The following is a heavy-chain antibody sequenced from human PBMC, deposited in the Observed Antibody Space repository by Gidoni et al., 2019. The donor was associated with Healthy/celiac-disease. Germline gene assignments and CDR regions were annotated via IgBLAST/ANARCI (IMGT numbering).Heavy chain of an antibody. D-gene: IGHD6-13*01. CDR3: AKDMVKWKIAAAGRLDY. CDR2: ISWNSGSI. V-gene: IGHV3-9*01. CDR1: GFPCDDYA. Sequence: EVQLVASGGGLVQPGRSMRLSCAASGFPCDDYAMNWVLQAPGKGLEWVSCISWNSGSIGYADSVKGRFTISRDNAKNSLYLPMNSLRAEDTALYSCAKDMVKWKIAAAGRLDYWGQGTLVTVSS. J-gene: IGHJ4*02.